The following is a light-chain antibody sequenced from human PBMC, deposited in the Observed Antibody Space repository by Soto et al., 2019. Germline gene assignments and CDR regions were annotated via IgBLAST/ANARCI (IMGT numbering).Light chain of an antibody. Sequence: DIQMTQSPSSLSASVGDRVTITCRVSQGIGTDLGRYQQKPGKAPKRLIYAASSLQSGVPSRFSGSGSGTEFTLTISSLQPEDFATYYCLQHNSDPRAFGQGTKVEIK. CDR3: LQHNSDPRA. J-gene: IGKJ1*01. CDR2: AAS. CDR1: QGIGTD. V-gene: IGKV1-17*01.